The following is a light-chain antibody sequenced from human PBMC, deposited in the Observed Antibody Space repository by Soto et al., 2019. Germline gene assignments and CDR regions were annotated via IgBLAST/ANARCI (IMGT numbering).Light chain of an antibody. V-gene: IGKV1-17*03. J-gene: IGKJ4*01. CDR1: QDIRNS. CDR3: LQNNSYPLT. CDR2: ATS. Sequence: DIQMTQSPSAMSASLGDRVTITCRASQDIRNSLVWFQQKPGKVPKRLIHATSTLQSGVPSRFSGSGSGTAFTLTISSLQPEDFATYYCLQNNSYPLTFGGGTRLEIK.